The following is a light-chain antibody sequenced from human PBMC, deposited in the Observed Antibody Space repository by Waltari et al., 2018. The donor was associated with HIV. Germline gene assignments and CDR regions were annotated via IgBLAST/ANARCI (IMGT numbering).Light chain of an antibody. CDR3: QNYNSAPRT. CDR2: GAS. J-gene: IGKJ1*01. Sequence: DIQMTQSPSSLSASVGDRVTIACRASQDISNYLAWYQKEPGKVPKLLISGASTLRSGVPSRFSGSGSGTDFTLTIGSLQPEDIATYYCQNYNSAPRTFGHGTKVEI. V-gene: IGKV1-27*01. CDR1: QDISNY.